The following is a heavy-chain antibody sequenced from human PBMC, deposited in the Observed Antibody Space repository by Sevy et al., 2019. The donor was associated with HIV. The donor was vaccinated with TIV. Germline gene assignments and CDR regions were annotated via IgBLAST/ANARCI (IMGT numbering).Heavy chain of an antibody. CDR2: ISYDGSNK. CDR3: ARERWLRTNLDF. CDR1: GFTFSSYA. D-gene: IGHD5-12*01. J-gene: IGHJ4*02. Sequence: GGSLRLSCAASGFTFSSYAMHWVRQAPGKGLEWVAVISYDGSNKYYGDSVKGRFTISRDNSKNTLYLQMNSLRAEDTAVYYCARERWLRTNLDFWGQGTLVTVSS. V-gene: IGHV3-30-3*01.